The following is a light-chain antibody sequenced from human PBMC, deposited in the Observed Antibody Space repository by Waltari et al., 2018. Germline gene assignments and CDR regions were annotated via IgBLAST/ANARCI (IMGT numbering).Light chain of an antibody. CDR3: QQYGSSPWT. CDR1: QSVSSSY. V-gene: IGKV3-20*01. Sequence: EIVLTQSPGTLSLSQGERATLSCRASQSVSSSYLAWYQQKPGQAPRFLIYGASSRATGIPDRFSGSGSGTDFTLTISRLEPEDFAVYYCQQYGSSPWTFGQGTKVEIK. J-gene: IGKJ1*01. CDR2: GAS.